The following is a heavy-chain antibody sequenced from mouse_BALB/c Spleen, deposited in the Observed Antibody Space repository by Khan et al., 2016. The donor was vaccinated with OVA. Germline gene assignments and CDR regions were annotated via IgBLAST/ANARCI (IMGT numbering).Heavy chain of an antibody. V-gene: IGHV2-9*02. CDR3: ARNREPDYFDY. Sequence: VELVESGPGLVAPSQSLSITCTVSGFSLTSHGVHWVRQPPGKGLEWLGVIWAGGSTNYNSALMSRLSISKDSSKSQVFLKMNSRQTDDTAMYYCARNREPDYFDYWGQGTTLTVSS. CDR1: GFSLTSHG. J-gene: IGHJ2*01. CDR2: IWAGGST.